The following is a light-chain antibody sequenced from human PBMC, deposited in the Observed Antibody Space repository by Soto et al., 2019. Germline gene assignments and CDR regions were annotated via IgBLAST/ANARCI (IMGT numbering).Light chain of an antibody. V-gene: IGKV3-15*01. CDR1: QSVSSS. CDR3: QQYNNWPPWT. Sequence: EIVMTQSPGTLSVSPGERATLSCRASQSVSSSLAWYQQKPGQAPRLLIYDASTRATGIPARFSGSGSGTEFPLTITSLQSEDFSVYYCQQYNNWPPWTFGQGTKVEI. CDR2: DAS. J-gene: IGKJ1*01.